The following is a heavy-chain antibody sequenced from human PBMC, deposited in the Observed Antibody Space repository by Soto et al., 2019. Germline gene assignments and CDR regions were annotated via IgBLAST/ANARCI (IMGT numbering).Heavy chain of an antibody. CDR2: ISSSSSYI. CDR1: GFTFSSYS. D-gene: IGHD2-15*01. J-gene: IGHJ4*02. V-gene: IGHV3-21*01. Sequence: GSLRLSCAASGFTFSSYSMNWVRQAPGKGLEWVSSISSSSSYIYYADSVKGRFTISRDNAKNSLYLQMNSLRAEDTAVYYCASRVVVAATAIDYWGQGTLVTVSS. CDR3: ASRVVVAATAIDY.